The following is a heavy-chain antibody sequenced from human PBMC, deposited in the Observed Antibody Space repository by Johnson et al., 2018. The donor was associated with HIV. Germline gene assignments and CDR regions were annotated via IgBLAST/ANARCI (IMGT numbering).Heavy chain of an antibody. J-gene: IGHJ3*02. CDR3: ARAAIGVLPAGAFDI. CDR1: GFTFSSYG. CDR2: IWYAGSNK. Sequence: QVQLVESGGGVVQPGRSLRLSCAASGFTFSSYGMHWVRQAPGKGLEWVAVIWYAGSNKYYADSVKGRFTISRDNSKNTLYLQMNSLGADDTAVYYCARAAIGVLPAGAFDIWGRGTMVTVSS. D-gene: IGHD2-2*01. V-gene: IGHV3-33*01.